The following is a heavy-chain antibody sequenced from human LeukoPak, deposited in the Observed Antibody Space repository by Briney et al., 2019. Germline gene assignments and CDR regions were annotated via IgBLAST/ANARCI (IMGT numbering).Heavy chain of an antibody. CDR1: GFTFSTSS. Sequence: GGSLRLSCVASGFTFSTSSMNWVRQAPGKGLEWVSSISSSSSYIYYADSVKGRFTISRGNAKNSLSLQMNSLRADDTAVYYCATESVELATIPLGYWGQGTLVTVSS. CDR2: ISSSSSYI. D-gene: IGHD5-24*01. CDR3: ATESVELATIPLGY. V-gene: IGHV3-21*01. J-gene: IGHJ4*02.